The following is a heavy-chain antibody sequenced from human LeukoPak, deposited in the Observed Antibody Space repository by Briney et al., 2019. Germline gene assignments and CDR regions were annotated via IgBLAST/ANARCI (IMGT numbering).Heavy chain of an antibody. D-gene: IGHD5-12*01. CDR3: GRGISGYDLYY. CDR2: FDPKDGGT. Sequence: ASVKVSCKVSGYTLTELSMHWVRQAPGKGLEWMGGFDPKDGGTIYAQKFQGRVTMTEDTSTDTAYMELRSLRSDDTAVYYCGRGISGYDLYYWGQGTLVTVSS. CDR1: GYTLTELS. V-gene: IGHV1-24*01. J-gene: IGHJ4*02.